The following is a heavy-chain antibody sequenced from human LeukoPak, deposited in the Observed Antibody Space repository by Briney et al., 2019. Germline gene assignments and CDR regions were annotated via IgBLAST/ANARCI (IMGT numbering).Heavy chain of an antibody. CDR2: IYHSGNT. V-gene: IGHV4-38-2*01. Sequence: PGQTVSLTCAVSGYSISSGYYWGWIRQPPGKGLEWIGSIYHSGNTYYNPSLKSRVTISVDTSKNQFSLKLSSVTAADTAVYYCARGGYDILTGFDYWGQGTLVSASS. D-gene: IGHD3-9*01. CDR3: ARGGYDILTGFDY. CDR1: GYSISSGYY. J-gene: IGHJ4*02.